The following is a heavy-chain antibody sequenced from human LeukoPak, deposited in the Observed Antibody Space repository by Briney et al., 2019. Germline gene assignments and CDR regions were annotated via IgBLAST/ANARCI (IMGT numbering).Heavy chain of an antibody. J-gene: IGHJ4*02. Sequence: QTGGSLSLSCAASGFTFSSYWIHWVRQAPGQGLVWVSRIYSDATYYADSVKGRFTISRDNAKNTLYLQMNSLRAEDTAVYYCAREPYDSSGYYYGGGFDYWGQGTLATVSS. CDR3: AREPYDSSGYYYGGGFDY. CDR2: IYSDAT. D-gene: IGHD3-22*01. V-gene: IGHV3-74*01. CDR1: GFTFSSYW.